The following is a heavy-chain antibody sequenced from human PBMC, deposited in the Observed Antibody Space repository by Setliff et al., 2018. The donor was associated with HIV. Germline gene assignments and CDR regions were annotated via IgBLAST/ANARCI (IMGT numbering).Heavy chain of an antibody. V-gene: IGHV1-18*01. Sequence: ASVKVSCKASGYSLSTYAISWVRQAPGQGLEWMGWIDSNNGNRNFAQKFRGRVTMTTDISTNIAYMEVRSLSFDDTAMYYCVRLTADRTNYYYYMDVWGKGTTVTVSS. CDR3: VRLTADRTNYYYYMDV. CDR2: IDSNNGNR. D-gene: IGHD2-8*01. CDR1: GYSLSTYA. J-gene: IGHJ6*03.